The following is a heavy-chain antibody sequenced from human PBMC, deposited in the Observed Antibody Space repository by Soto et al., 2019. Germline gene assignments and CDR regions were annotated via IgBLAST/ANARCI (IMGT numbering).Heavy chain of an antibody. J-gene: IGHJ6*02. V-gene: IGHV4-31*03. Sequence: PSETLSLTCTVSGGSISSGGYYWSWIRQHPGKGLERIGYIYYSGSTYYNPSLKSRVTISVDTSKNQFSLKLSSVTAADTAVYYCARRSLLRRYYYGMYVLGPGTTVPVSS. D-gene: IGHD1-26*01. CDR1: GGSISSGGYY. CDR3: ARRSLLRRYYYGMYV. CDR2: IYYSGST.